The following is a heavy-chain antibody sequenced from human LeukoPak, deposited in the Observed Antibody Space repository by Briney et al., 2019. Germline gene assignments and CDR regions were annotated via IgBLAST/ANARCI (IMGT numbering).Heavy chain of an antibody. V-gene: IGHV3-23*01. Sequence: GGSLRLSCAASGFTFSPHAMHWVRQAPGKGLEWVSSISGSGGSTYYADSVKGRFTISRDNSKNTLYLQMNSLRAEDTAVYYCAKDGHYYDSSGYYLYWGQGTLVTVSS. J-gene: IGHJ4*02. CDR1: GFTFSPHA. D-gene: IGHD3-22*01. CDR3: AKDGHYYDSSGYYLY. CDR2: ISGSGGST.